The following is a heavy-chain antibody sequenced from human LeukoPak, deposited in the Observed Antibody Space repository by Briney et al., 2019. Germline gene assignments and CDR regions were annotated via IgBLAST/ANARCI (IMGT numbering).Heavy chain of an antibody. J-gene: IGHJ4*02. D-gene: IGHD6-19*01. Sequence: GGSLRLSCAASGCTFSNYGMSWVRQPPGKGLEWVSASSGSGDSTYYADSVKGRFAISRDKSKNTLFLQMNSLRAEDTAVYYCAKWKTVAATDYWGQGTLVTVSS. CDR3: AKWKTVAATDY. V-gene: IGHV3-23*01. CDR2: SSGSGDST. CDR1: GCTFSNYG.